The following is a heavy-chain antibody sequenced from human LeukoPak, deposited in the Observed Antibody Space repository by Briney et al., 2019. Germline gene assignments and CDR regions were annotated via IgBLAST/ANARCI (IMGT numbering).Heavy chain of an antibody. CDR3: ARRGPGLYSGYDLYFDY. CDR2: IIPIFGTA. Sequence: ASVKVSCKASGGTFSSYAISWVRQAPGQGLEWMGGIIPIFGTANYAQKFQGRVTITADESTSTAYMELSSLRSGDTAVYYCARRGPGLYSGYDLYFDYWGQGTLVTVSS. D-gene: IGHD5-12*01. J-gene: IGHJ4*02. CDR1: GGTFSSYA. V-gene: IGHV1-69*13.